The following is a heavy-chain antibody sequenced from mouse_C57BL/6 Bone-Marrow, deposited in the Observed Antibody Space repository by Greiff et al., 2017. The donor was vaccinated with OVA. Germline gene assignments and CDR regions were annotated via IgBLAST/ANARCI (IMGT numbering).Heavy chain of an antibody. V-gene: IGHV1-22*01. D-gene: IGHD1-1*01. J-gene: IGHJ3*01. CDR2: INPNNGGT. CDR1: GYTFTDYN. Sequence: EVQLQQSGPELVKPGASVKMSCKASGYTFTDYNMHWVKQSHGKSLEWIGYINPNNGGTSYNQKFKGKATLTVNKSSSTAYMELRSLTSEDSAVYYCARWASYYYGSSPWFADWGKGTLVTVSA. CDR3: ARWASYYYGSSPWFAD.